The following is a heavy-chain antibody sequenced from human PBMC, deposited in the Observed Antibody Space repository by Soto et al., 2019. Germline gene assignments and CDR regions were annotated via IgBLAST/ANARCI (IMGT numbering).Heavy chain of an antibody. CDR2: MIPNSGKT. CDR3: ARWPDGYYYYGMDV. V-gene: IGHV1-8*01. J-gene: IGHJ6*02. CDR1: GYTFTSYD. Sequence: QVQLVQSGAEVKKPGASVKVSCKASGYTFTSYDINWVRQATGQGLEWMGWMIPNSGKTGYAQKFQGRVTMTGNTSISTAYMALSSLRSEDTAVYYCARWPDGYYYYGMDVWGQGTQVTVSS.